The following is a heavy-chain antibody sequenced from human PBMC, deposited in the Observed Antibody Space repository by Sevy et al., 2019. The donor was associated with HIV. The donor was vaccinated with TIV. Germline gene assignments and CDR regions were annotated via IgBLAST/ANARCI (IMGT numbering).Heavy chain of an antibody. D-gene: IGHD1-26*01. J-gene: IGHJ4*02. CDR3: ARKSTSYSHFDY. CDR2: IRYDGSNK. Sequence: GGSLRLSCAASGFTFSSYGMHWVRQAPGKGLEWVAFIRYDGSNKYYADSVKGRFTISRDNSKNSLYLQMNSLRAGDTAVYYCARKSTSYSHFDYWGQGTLVTVSS. CDR1: GFTFSSYG. V-gene: IGHV3-30*02.